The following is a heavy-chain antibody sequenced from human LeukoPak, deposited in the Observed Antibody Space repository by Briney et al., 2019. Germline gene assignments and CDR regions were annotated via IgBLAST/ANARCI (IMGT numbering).Heavy chain of an antibody. CDR3: AKDRIVVSPPGIAGFDH. V-gene: IGHV3-23*01. J-gene: IGHJ4*02. CDR2: ISGRGKTT. CDR1: VFTLDHYG. Sequence: GGSLRLACVVSVFTLDHYGLSCVPHAPGRGREGVSSISGRGKTTDYADSVKGRFTVSRDNSKNTLYLQMNSLRVEDMAIYYCAKDRIVVSPPGIAGFDHWGQGLLVTVSS. D-gene: IGHD2-15*01.